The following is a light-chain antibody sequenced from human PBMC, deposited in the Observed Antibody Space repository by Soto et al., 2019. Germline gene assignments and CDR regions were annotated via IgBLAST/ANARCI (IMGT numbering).Light chain of an antibody. J-gene: IGKJ5*01. CDR3: HQYESVPIT. V-gene: IGKV1-33*01. CDR1: QDISHY. Sequence: DIQMTQSPSSLSASVGDTVTITCQASQDISHYLSWYQQKPGRAPKLLINDASNLETGVPSRFSGRRSGTEFTLTISSLQPEDIATYYCHQYESVPITFGQGTRVEIK. CDR2: DAS.